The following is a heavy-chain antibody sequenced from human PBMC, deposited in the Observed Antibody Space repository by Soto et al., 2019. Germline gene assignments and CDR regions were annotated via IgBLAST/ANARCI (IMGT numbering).Heavy chain of an antibody. V-gene: IGHV4-59*08. CDR1: GGSISSYY. D-gene: IGHD6-19*01. J-gene: IGHJ4*02. CDR2: IYYSGST. Sequence: PSETLSLTCTVPGGSISSYYWSWIRQPPGKGLEWIGYIYYSGSTNYNPSLKSRVTISVDTSKNQFSLKLSSVTAADTAVYYCARRKGIAVAGYFDYWGQGTLVTVSS. CDR3: ARRKGIAVAGYFDY.